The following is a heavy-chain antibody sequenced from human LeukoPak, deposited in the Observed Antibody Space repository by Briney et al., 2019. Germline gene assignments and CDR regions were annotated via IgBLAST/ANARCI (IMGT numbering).Heavy chain of an antibody. V-gene: IGHV3-23*01. D-gene: IGHD1-14*01. Sequence: PGGCLRLSCAASGLSFGFYAMSWVRQAPGKGLEWVSSISGGGAGTYYADSVRGRFTISRDNSKNTLYLQMDSLRAEDTALYYCAKDFVRYNIQFDYWGQGALVTVSS. CDR3: AKDFVRYNIQFDY. CDR2: ISGGGAGT. J-gene: IGHJ4*02. CDR1: GLSFGFYA.